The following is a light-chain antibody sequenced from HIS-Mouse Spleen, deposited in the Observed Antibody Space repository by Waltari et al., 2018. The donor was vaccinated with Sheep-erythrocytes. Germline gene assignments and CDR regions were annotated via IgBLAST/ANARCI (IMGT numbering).Light chain of an antibody. CDR2: DVS. V-gene: IGLV2-11*02. CDR1: SSDVGVYNY. Sequence: QSALTQPPSVSGSPGQSVTISSTGTSSDVGVYNYVAWYQQHPGKAPKLMIYDVSKRPSGVPDRFSGSKSGNTASLTISGLQAEDEADYYCCSYAGSYNHVFATGTKVTVL. J-gene: IGLJ1*01. CDR3: CSYAGSYNHV.